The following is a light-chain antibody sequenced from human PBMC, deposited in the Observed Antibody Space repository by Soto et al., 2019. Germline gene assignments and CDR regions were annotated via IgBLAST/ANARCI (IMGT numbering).Light chain of an antibody. CDR3: QKYGTSPT. CDR1: QTVSDSY. J-gene: IGKJ4*01. CDR2: GAS. V-gene: IGKV3-20*01. Sequence: EVVLTQSPGTLSLSPGERATLSCRASQTVSDSYLAWYQQKPGQAPRLLVSGASIRATGIPDRFSGSGSGTDFTLTIIRLEPEDFAVYYCQKYGTSPTFGGGTKVEI.